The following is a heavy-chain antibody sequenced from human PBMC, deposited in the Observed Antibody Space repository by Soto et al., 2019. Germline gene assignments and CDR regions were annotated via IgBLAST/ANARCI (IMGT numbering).Heavy chain of an antibody. J-gene: IGHJ5*01. CDR1: GDSISNYY. V-gene: IGHV4-59*08. CDR2: IYFSGST. D-gene: IGHD5-12*01. Sequence: SETLSLTCTVSGDSISNYYWSWIRQPPGKGLEWVGYIYFSGSTNYNPSLKNRVTISVDTSKNQFSLKLSSVTAADTAFYYCARHVDSGYDWFWFDSWGQGTLVTVLL. CDR3: ARHVDSGYDWFWFDS.